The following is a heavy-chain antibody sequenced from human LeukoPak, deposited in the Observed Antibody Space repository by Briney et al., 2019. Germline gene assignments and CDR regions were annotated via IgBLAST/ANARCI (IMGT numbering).Heavy chain of an antibody. CDR3: ARGYSSSSWSLFDY. CDR1: GFTFSSYA. V-gene: IGHV3-23*01. D-gene: IGHD6-6*01. CDR2: IRGSGGIT. Sequence: GGSLRLSCAASGFTFSSYAMSWVRPAPRKGLEWVSAIRGSGGITYYADSVRGRSTISRHNSKNTLYLQMNSLRAEDTAVYYCARGYSSSSWSLFDYWGQGTLVTVSS. J-gene: IGHJ4*02.